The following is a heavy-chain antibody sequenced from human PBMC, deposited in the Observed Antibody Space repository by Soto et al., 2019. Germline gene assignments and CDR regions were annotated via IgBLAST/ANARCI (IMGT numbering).Heavy chain of an antibody. CDR2: INHSGST. V-gene: IGHV4-34*01. CDR3: ARGGLRFLEWLS. CDR1: GGTFSGYY. J-gene: IGHJ5*02. Sequence: SETLSLTCAGYGGTFSGYYWSWIRQSPGTGLEWIGDINHSGSTNYNPSLKSRITISIDTSKNQFSLKLSSVTAADTAIYYCARGGLRFLEWLSWGQGTLVTVSS. D-gene: IGHD3-3*01.